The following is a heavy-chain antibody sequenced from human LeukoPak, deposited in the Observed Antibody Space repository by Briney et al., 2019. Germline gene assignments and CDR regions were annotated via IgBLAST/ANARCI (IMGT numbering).Heavy chain of an antibody. J-gene: IGHJ4*02. Sequence: GGSLRLSSAASGFTSSSYSMNRVRQAPGKGLEWVSSISSSSSYIYSADSVKGRFTISRDNAKNSLYLQMNSLRAEDTAVYYCAVLWFGESDLDYWGKGTLVTVSS. CDR1: GFTSSSYS. V-gene: IGHV3-21*01. D-gene: IGHD3-10*01. CDR3: AVLWFGESDLDY. CDR2: ISSSSSYI.